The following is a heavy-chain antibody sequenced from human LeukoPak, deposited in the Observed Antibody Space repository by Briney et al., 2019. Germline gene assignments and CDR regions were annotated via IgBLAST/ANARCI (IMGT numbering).Heavy chain of an antibody. Sequence: PVGSLRLSCAASGFTFSSYGMHWVRQAPGKGLEWVAFIRYDGSNKYYADSVKGRFTISRDNSKNTLYLQMNSLRAEDTAVYYCAKDAPNYYDTEHWGRGTLVTVSS. J-gene: IGHJ1*01. D-gene: IGHD3-22*01. CDR1: GFTFSSYG. CDR2: IRYDGSNK. CDR3: AKDAPNYYDTEH. V-gene: IGHV3-30*02.